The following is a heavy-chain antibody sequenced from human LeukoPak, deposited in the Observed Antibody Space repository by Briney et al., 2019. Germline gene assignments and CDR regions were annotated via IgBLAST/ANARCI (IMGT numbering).Heavy chain of an antibody. D-gene: IGHD2-2*01. V-gene: IGHV4-59*01. CDR3: ARAQLNLVVDFGMDV. J-gene: IGHJ6*02. CDR1: GFTFSDYY. CDR2: ISYSGST. Sequence: PGGSLRLSCAASGFTFSDYYMSWIRQPPGKGLEWIGYISYSGSTNYNPSLKSRVTFSVDTSKSQFSLKLSSVTAADSAVYYCARAQLNLVVDFGMDVWGQGTTVTVSS.